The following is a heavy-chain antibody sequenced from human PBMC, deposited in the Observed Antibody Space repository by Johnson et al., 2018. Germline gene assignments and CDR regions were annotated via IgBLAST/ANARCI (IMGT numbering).Heavy chain of an antibody. J-gene: IGHJ6*02. CDR2: ISYDGSNK. V-gene: IGHV3-30*03. CDR3: ARDGRMDV. CDR1: GFTFSSYG. Sequence: QVQLVEAGGGVVQPGRSLRLSCAASGFTFSSYGMHWVRQAPGKGLEWVAVISYDGSNKYYADSVKGRVTISRDNSKNTLYLQMNSLRAEDTAVYYCARDGRMDVWGQGTTVTVSS.